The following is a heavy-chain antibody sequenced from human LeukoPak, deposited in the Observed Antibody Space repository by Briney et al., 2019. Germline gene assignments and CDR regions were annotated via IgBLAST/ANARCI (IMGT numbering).Heavy chain of an antibody. Sequence: GGSLRLSCAASGFTFSSYWMSWVRQAPGKGLEWVANIKQDGSEKYYVDSVKGRFTISRDNAKNSLYLQMKSLRAEDTAVYYCARGGLLWFGELDCWGQGTLVTVSS. CDR1: GFTFSSYW. J-gene: IGHJ4*02. V-gene: IGHV3-7*01. CDR2: IKQDGSEK. CDR3: ARGGLLWFGELDC. D-gene: IGHD3-10*01.